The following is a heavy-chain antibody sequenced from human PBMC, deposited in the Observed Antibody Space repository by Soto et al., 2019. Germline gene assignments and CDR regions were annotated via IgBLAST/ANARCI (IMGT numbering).Heavy chain of an antibody. J-gene: IGHJ4*02. Sequence: QVQLQQWGAGLLKPSETLSLTCAVYGGSFSGYYWSWIRQPPGKGLEWIGEINHSGSTNYNPSLESRVTIAVDTSKNQFSLKLSSVTAADTAVYYCARDPLRGYSYGFDYWGQGTLVTVSS. V-gene: IGHV4-34*01. CDR2: INHSGST. CDR3: ARDPLRGYSYGFDY. CDR1: GGSFSGYY. D-gene: IGHD5-18*01.